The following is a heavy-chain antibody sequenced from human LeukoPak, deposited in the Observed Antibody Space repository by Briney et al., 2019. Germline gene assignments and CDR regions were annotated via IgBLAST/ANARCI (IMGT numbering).Heavy chain of an antibody. CDR3: ARDPYSGGYGNYYYYYMDV. J-gene: IGHJ6*03. D-gene: IGHD1-26*01. Sequence: GGSLRLSCAASGFTFSSYNMNWVRQAPGKGLEWVSSITSSSSHIYCADSVKGRFTISRDNARNSLYLQMNSLRAEDTAVYYCARDPYSGGYGNYYYYYMDVWGKGTTVTISS. CDR1: GFTFSSYN. CDR2: ITSSSSHI. V-gene: IGHV3-21*01.